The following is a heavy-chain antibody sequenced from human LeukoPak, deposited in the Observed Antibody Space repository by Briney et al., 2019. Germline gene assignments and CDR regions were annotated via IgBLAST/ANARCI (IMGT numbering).Heavy chain of an antibody. CDR1: GSSISNYY. CDR2: IYYSGGT. D-gene: IGHD4-23*01. CDR3: ARELLGDYGGNSGFDY. V-gene: IGHV4-59*01. Sequence: SETLSLTCTVSGSSISNYYWNWIRQPPGKGLEWIGYIYYSGGTNYNPSLKSRVTISVDTLQIQFSLKLSSVDDEAEAVCHCARELLGDYGGNSGFDYWGQGSLVTVSS. J-gene: IGHJ4*02.